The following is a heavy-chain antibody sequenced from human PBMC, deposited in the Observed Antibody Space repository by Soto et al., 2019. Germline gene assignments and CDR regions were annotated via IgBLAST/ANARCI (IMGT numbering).Heavy chain of an antibody. Sequence: SETLSLTCTVSGGSISSGDYYWSWIRQPPGKGLEWIGYIYYSGSTYYNPSLKSRVTISVDTSKNQFSLKLSSVTAADTAVYYCARGIYQLQHYYYYYGMDVWGQGTKVTVSS. CDR1: GGSISSGDYY. CDR3: ARGIYQLQHYYYYYGMDV. J-gene: IGHJ6*02. CDR2: IYYSGST. V-gene: IGHV4-30-4*01. D-gene: IGHD2-2*01.